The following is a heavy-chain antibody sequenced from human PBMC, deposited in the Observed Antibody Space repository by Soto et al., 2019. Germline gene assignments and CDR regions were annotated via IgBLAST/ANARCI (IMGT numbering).Heavy chain of an antibody. D-gene: IGHD2-2*01. CDR1: GFTFSGHC. CDR3: AREAGYCSRTSCYRRAFDA. V-gene: IGHV3-74*03. Sequence: VQLVESGGDLVRPGGSLKLSCTTSGFTFSGHCMHWVRQVPGQGLEWVSRVNTEGGTAAYAHSVKGRFTISGENAKNTIYLQMSGLRAEAAAVYYCAREAGYCSRTSCYRRAFDAWGQGTTVSVSS. J-gene: IGHJ3*01. CDR2: VNTEGGTA.